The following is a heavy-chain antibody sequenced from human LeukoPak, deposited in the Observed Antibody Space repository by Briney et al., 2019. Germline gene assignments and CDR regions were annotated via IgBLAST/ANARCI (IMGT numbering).Heavy chain of an antibody. D-gene: IGHD3-9*01. V-gene: IGHV1-24*01. Sequence: ASVKVSCKVSGYTLTELSMHWVRQAPGKGLEWMGGFDPEDGETIYAQKFQGRVTMTEDTSTDTAYMELSSLRSEDMAVYYCATEEVRLRYFDWLSHWGQGTLVTVSS. J-gene: IGHJ4*02. CDR1: GYTLTELS. CDR2: FDPEDGET. CDR3: ATEEVRLRYFDWLSH.